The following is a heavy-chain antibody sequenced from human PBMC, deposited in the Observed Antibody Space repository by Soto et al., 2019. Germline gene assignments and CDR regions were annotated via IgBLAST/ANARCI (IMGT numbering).Heavy chain of an antibody. CDR2: ICHSGNT. V-gene: IGHV4-30-2*01. J-gene: IGHJ5*02. D-gene: IGHD3-10*01. CDR3: ARVWFGESSWFDP. CDR1: GGSITIGGYC. Sequence: PSETLSLTYTVSGGSITIGGYCWSWIRQPPGQGLEWIGYICHSGNTYYNPSLKSRVTTSLDRSKNQFSLNLSSVTAADTAVYYCARVWFGESSWFDPWGQGTLVTVSS.